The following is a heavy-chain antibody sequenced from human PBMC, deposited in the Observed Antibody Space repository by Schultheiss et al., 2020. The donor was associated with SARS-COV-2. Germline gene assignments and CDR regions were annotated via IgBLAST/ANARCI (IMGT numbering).Heavy chain of an antibody. CDR1: GFTFDDYG. D-gene: IGHD3-22*01. J-gene: IGHJ6*02. CDR2: ISWNSGSI. CDR3: AKGDSSGSNYYGMDV. Sequence: SLKISCAASGFTFDDYGMSWVRQVPGKGLEWVSGISWNSGSIGYADSVKGRFTISRDNSKNTLYLQMNSLRAEDTAVYYCAKGDSSGSNYYGMDVWGQGTTVTVSS. V-gene: IGHV3-9*01.